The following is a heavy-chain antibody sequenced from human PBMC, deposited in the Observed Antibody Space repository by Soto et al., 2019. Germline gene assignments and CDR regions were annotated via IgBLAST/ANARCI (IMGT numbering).Heavy chain of an antibody. Sequence: SDTLSLTFTVSGDSIISTTHYWVWLRQPPGKGIEWIGTIYYSGSTYYNPSLKSRVTISVDTSKNQFSLKLRSVTAADTVVYFCARLKPPGGYISGWFDXWGQGILVTVSX. J-gene: IGHJ5*02. CDR1: GDSIISTTHY. CDR2: IYYSGST. CDR3: ARLKPPGGYISGWFDX. D-gene: IGHD1-26*01. V-gene: IGHV4-39*01.